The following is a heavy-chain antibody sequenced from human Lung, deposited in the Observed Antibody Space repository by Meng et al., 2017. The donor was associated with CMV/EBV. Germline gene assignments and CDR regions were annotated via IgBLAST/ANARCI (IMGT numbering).Heavy chain of an antibody. Sequence: GSLRLSCTVSGDSMNNYYWNWIRQAPGKGLEWIGYMYYSGSTNYNPSLKSRVTISVDTSKNQFSLILSSVTAADTAVYYCARGGRGAEAGQDYWGQGTLVTVSS. V-gene: IGHV4-59*01. J-gene: IGHJ4*02. CDR3: ARGGRGAEAGQDY. CDR2: MYYSGST. CDR1: GDSMNNYY. D-gene: IGHD6-13*01.